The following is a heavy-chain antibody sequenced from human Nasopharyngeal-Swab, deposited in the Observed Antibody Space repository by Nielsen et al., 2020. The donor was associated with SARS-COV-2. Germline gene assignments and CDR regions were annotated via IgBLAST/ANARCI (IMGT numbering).Heavy chain of an antibody. CDR3: ARGVDYYDSSGYYRGGFDY. J-gene: IGHJ4*02. CDR1: GFTFDDYG. CDR2: INWNGGST. Sequence: GESLKISCAASGFTFDDYGMSWVRQAPGEGLEWVSGINWNGGSTGYADSVKGRFTISRDNAKNSLYLQMNSLRAEDTALYYCARGVDYYDSSGYYRGGFDYWGQGTLVTVSS. V-gene: IGHV3-20*04. D-gene: IGHD3-22*01.